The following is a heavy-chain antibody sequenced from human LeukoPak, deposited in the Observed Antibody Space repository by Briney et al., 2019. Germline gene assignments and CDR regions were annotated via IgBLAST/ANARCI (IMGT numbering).Heavy chain of an antibody. CDR3: ARDVQRYCSSTSCYTGLL. V-gene: IGHV1-18*01. CDR2: ISAYSGNT. D-gene: IGHD2-2*02. J-gene: IGHJ4*02. Sequence: ASVKVSCKASGYTFTSYGISWVRQAPGQGLEWMGWISAYSGNTNYAQKLQGRVTMTTDTSTSTAYMELRGLRSDDTAVYYCARDVQRYCSSTSCYTGLLWGQGTLVTVSS. CDR1: GYTFTSYG.